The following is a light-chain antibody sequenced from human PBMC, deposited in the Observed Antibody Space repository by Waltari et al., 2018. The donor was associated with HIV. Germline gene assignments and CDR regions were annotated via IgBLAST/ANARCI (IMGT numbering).Light chain of an antibody. V-gene: IGLV3-21*01. CDR1: NIGSKN. CDR2: YDN. Sequence: SYVLTQPPSVSVAPGETATITCAGNNIGSKNVHWYQQRPGQAPILDIYYDNERPSGIPERFSGSNSGNTATLTIRRVEVADEADYYCQVWDSDSDHVFGPGTEVTVL. J-gene: IGLJ1*01. CDR3: QVWDSDSDHV.